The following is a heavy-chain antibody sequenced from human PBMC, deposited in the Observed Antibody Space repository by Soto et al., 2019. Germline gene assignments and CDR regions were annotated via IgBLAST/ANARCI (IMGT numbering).Heavy chain of an antibody. D-gene: IGHD3-3*01. Sequence: QVQLVESGGGVVQPGRSLRLSCAASGFTFSNYGMHWVRQAPGKGLEWVAITWYDGSNKYYADSVKGRFTISRDNSNNTLYLQMNSLRVEDTAVYYCARDLQWVTFDYWGQGTLVTVSS. CDR2: TWYDGSNK. CDR3: ARDLQWVTFDY. J-gene: IGHJ4*02. V-gene: IGHV3-33*01. CDR1: GFTFSNYG.